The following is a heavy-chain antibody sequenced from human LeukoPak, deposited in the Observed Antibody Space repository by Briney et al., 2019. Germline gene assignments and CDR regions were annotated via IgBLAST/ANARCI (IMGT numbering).Heavy chain of an antibody. D-gene: IGHD3-10*01. CDR3: AKQGSGSLYYYYMDV. V-gene: IGHV3-23*01. CDR1: GFSFSSFA. CDR2: ISGSGGST. Sequence: PGGALRLSCAASGFSFSSFAMSWVRQAPGKGLEWVSAISGSGGSTYYADSVKGRLTVSRDNSKNTLYLQMNSLRAEDTAVYYCAKQGSGSLYYYYMDVWGKGTTVTISS. J-gene: IGHJ6*03.